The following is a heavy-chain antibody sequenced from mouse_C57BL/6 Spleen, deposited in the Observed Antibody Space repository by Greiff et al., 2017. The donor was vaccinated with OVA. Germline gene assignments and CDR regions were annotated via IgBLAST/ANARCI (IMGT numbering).Heavy chain of an antibody. CDR3: ARGDGSSYYWYFDV. V-gene: IGHV1-66*01. D-gene: IGHD1-1*01. Sequence: QVQLQQSGPELVKPGASVKISCKASGYSFTSYYIHWVKQRPGQGLEWIGWIYPGSGNTKYNEKFKGKATLTADTSSSTAYMQLSSLTSEDSAVYYCARGDGSSYYWYFDVWGTGTTVTVSS. J-gene: IGHJ1*03. CDR1: GYSFTSYY. CDR2: IYPGSGNT.